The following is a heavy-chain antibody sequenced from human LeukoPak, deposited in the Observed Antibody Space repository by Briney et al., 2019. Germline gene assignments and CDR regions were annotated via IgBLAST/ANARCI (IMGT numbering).Heavy chain of an antibody. CDR1: GYTFTSYA. CDR3: ARDFPHDRVWDY. J-gene: IGHJ4*02. Sequence: RASVKVSCKASGYTFTSYAMHWVRQAPGQRLEWMGWINAGNGNTKYSQKFQGRVTITRDTSASTAYMELSSLRSEDTAVYYCARDFPHDRVWDYWGQGALVTVSS. CDR2: INAGNGNT. D-gene: IGHD3-9*01. V-gene: IGHV1-3*01.